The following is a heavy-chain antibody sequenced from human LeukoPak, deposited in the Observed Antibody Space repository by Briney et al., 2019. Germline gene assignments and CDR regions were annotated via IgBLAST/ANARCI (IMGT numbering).Heavy chain of an antibody. Sequence: SETLSLTCTVSGASISSYYWTWIRQPPGKGPEWIGYIYYSGSTNYNPSLKSRVTISVDTSKNQFSLKLSPVTAVDTAVYYCAGGRGWTKFDYWGQGTLVTVSS. D-gene: IGHD6-19*01. CDR3: AGGRGWTKFDY. J-gene: IGHJ4*02. CDR2: IYYSGST. V-gene: IGHV4-59*01. CDR1: GASISSYY.